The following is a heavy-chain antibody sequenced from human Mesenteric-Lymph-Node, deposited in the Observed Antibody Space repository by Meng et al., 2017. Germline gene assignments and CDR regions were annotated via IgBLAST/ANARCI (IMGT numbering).Heavy chain of an antibody. CDR3: ASQDSSELDY. Sequence: LASGVDVKNHGASMKVSFTASGYNIRCDDINWVRQATGKGFGWMGWMNPNSGNTCYAQKFQGRVTMTRNTSISTAYMELSSLRSEDTAVYYCASQDSSELDYWGQGTLVTVSS. D-gene: IGHD6-19*01. CDR2: MNPNSGNT. CDR1: GYNIRCDD. J-gene: IGHJ4*02. V-gene: IGHV1-8*01.